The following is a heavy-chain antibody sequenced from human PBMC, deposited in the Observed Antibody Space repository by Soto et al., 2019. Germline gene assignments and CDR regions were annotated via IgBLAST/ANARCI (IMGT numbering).Heavy chain of an antibody. CDR2: IWYDGSNK. V-gene: IGHV3-33*01. CDR1: GFTFSSYG. Sequence: QVQLVESGGGVVQPGRSLRLSWAASGFTFSSYGMHWVRQAPGTGLEWVAVIWYDGSNKYYADSVQGRFTISRDNSKNTLHLQMTSLRAEDTAVYYCARDKAVTGPSSKVFGYWGQGTLVTFSS. J-gene: IGHJ4*02. CDR3: ARDKAVTGPSSKVFGY. D-gene: IGHD2-21*02.